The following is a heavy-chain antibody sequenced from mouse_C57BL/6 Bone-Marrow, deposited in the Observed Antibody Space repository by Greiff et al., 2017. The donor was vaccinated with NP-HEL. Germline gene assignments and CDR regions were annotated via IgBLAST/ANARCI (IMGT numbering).Heavy chain of an antibody. CDR1: GFTFSSYT. J-gene: IGHJ2*01. Sequence: EVKLMESGGGLVKPGGSLKLSCAASGFTFSSYTMSWVRQTPEKRLEWVATISGGGGNTYYPDSVKGRFTISRDNAKNTLYLQMSSLRSEDTAVYYCARHDYCSSRDYWGQGTTLTVAS. D-gene: IGHD1-1*01. CDR3: ARHDYCSSRDY. CDR2: ISGGGGNT. V-gene: IGHV5-9*04.